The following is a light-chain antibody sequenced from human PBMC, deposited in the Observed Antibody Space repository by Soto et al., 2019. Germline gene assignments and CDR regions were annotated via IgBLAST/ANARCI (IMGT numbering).Light chain of an antibody. V-gene: IGLV2-14*03. J-gene: IGLJ2*01. CDR3: SSYRGTGTLDVV. CDR2: EVT. CDR1: SSDIGGYNY. Sequence: QSALTQPASVSGSPGQSITISCTGTSSDIGGYNYVSWYQQHPGKAPKLLIFEVTNRPSGGSDRFSGSKSGNTASLTISGLQSEDEADYDCSSYRGTGTLDVVFGGGTKLTVL.